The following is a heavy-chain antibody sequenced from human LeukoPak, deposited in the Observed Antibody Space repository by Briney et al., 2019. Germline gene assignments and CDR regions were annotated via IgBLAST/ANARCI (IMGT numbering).Heavy chain of an antibody. V-gene: IGHV1-46*01. Sequence: GASVKVSCKASGYTYTSYYMHWVRQAPGQGLEWMGIINPSGSSTSYAQKFQGRVTMTRDTSTSTVYMELSSLRSEDTAVYYCARAGAYYDSSGYYLYAFDIWGQGTMVTVSS. J-gene: IGHJ3*02. CDR2: INPSGSST. CDR1: GYTYTSYY. D-gene: IGHD3-22*01. CDR3: ARAGAYYDSSGYYLYAFDI.